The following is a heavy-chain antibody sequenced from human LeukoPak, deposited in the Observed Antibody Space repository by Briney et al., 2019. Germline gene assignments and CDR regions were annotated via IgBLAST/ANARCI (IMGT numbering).Heavy chain of an antibody. CDR2: IYHSGSS. V-gene: IGHV4-4*02. D-gene: IGHD3-10*01. CDR1: GGSISSSNW. J-gene: IGHJ4*02. Sequence: PSETLSLTCAVSGGSISSSNWWSWVRQPPGKGLEWIGEIYHSGSSNYNPSLKSRVTISVDKSKNQFSLRLSSVTAADTAVYYCARANMVRGVIIPFDYWGQGTLVTVSS. CDR3: ARANMVRGVIIPFDY.